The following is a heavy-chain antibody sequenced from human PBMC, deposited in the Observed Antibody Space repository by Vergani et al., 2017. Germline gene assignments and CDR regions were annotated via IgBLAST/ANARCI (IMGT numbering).Heavy chain of an antibody. Sequence: QVQLVESGGGVVQPGTSLRLSCVVSGFALNRHAMYWVRQAPGKGLEWVVVISFDGTNEYYPDLVKGRFTISREIAKNTLYLQVRSLRLEDTGVYHCVRDRGLCAGGRCYTDAWDYWGQGTPVTVSS. J-gene: IGHJ4*02. CDR2: ISFDGTNE. CDR1: GFALNRHA. CDR3: VRDRGLCAGGRCYTDAWDY. D-gene: IGHD2-2*02. V-gene: IGHV3-30-3*01.